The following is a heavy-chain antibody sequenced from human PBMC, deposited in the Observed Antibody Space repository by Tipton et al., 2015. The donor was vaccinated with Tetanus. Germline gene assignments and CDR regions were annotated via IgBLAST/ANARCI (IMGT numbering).Heavy chain of an antibody. D-gene: IGHD3-22*01. J-gene: IGHJ5*01. CDR3: ARRSGDYILCDLGP. CDR1: GYIFTGYY. Sequence: QLVQSGAEVKKPGASVKVSCKASGYIFTGYYIYWVRLAPGQGLEWMGWIDPSSGGTVYAQKFQGRVTMTRDTSISTAYMELRSLSFVVSAVYSWARRSGDYILCDLGPWGPGT. CDR2: IDPSSGGT. V-gene: IGHV1-2*02.